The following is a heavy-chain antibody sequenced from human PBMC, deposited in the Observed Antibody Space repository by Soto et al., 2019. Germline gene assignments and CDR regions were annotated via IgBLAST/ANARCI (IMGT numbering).Heavy chain of an antibody. CDR3: ARAFRGVLSWFDP. J-gene: IGHJ5*02. Sequence: QVQLQESGPGLVKPSGTLSLTCAVSGDFISSNNRWTWVRQSPGKGLEWLGEVHHSGSTNYNPSLKGRVTILRDKSKNQFSLSLTSVTAADTAVYYCARAFRGVLSWFDPWGQGTLVTVSS. V-gene: IGHV4-4*02. CDR1: GDFISSNNR. CDR2: VHHSGST. D-gene: IGHD3-16*01.